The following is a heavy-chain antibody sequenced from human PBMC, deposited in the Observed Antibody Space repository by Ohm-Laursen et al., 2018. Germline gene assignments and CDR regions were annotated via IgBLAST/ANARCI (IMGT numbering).Heavy chain of an antibody. CDR3: ARGGTQLVTAASFDY. CDR2: IYYSGST. CDR1: GGSISIYY. J-gene: IGHJ4*02. V-gene: IGHV4-59*07. Sequence: SDTLSLTCGVSGGSISIYYWNWIRQPPGKGLEWIGHIYYSGSTNYNPSLKSRVTISVDTSKNQFSLKLNSVTAADTAVYFCARGGTQLVTAASFDYWGQGVLVTVSS. D-gene: IGHD2-21*02.